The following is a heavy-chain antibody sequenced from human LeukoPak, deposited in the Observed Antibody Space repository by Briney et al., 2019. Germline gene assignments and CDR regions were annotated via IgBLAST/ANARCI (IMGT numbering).Heavy chain of an antibody. CDR3: ARADCSSSSCYTVSY. J-gene: IGHJ4*02. CDR2: IDSIGDST. Sequence: GGSLRLSCAASGFTFNSYAMQWVRHAPGKGLEYVSGIDSIGDSTYYANSVKGRFSISRDNSKNTVYLQMDSLKAEDMAVYYCARADCSSSSCYTVSYWGQGTLVTVSS. CDR1: GFTFNSYA. D-gene: IGHD2-2*01. V-gene: IGHV3-64*01.